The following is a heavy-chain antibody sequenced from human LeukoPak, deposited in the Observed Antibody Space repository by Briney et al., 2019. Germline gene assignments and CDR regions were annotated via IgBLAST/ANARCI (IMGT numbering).Heavy chain of an antibody. V-gene: IGHV3-30*02. D-gene: IGHD2-2*01. CDR3: ARERCSSTSCYPYYWYFDL. CDR2: IRYDGYNK. Sequence: PGGSLRLSCAASGFTFISYDMHWVRQAPGKGLEWVAFIRYDGYNKYYADSLKGRFTISRDNAKNSLYLQMNSLRAEDTAVYYCARERCSSTSCYPYYWYFDLWGRGTLVTVSS. CDR1: GFTFISYD. J-gene: IGHJ2*01.